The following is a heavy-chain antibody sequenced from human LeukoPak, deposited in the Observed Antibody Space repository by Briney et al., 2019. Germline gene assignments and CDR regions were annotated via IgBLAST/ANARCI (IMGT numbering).Heavy chain of an antibody. D-gene: IGHD4-23*01. CDR1: GGSISSSSYY. J-gene: IGHJ4*02. CDR2: TYYSGST. CDR3: ARTNSPQRSRPFGY. Sequence: SETLSLTCTVSGGSISSSSYYWGWIRQPPGKGLEWIGSTYYSGSTNYNPSLKSRVTISVDTSKNQFSLKLSSVTAADTAVYYCARTNSPQRSRPFGYWGQGSLVTVSS. V-gene: IGHV4-39*01.